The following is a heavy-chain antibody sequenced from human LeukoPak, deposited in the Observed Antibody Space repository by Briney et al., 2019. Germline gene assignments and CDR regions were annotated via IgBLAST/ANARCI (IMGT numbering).Heavy chain of an antibody. V-gene: IGHV4-34*01. Sequence: PSETLSLTCNVSGGSFTNYYWSWIRQTPEKGLEWIGQINHSGDTSYNPSLRSRITLSVDRSKNQFSLKVTSVTAADTGVYYCARGRQVKKIAARPLDYWGQGTLVTVSS. CDR2: INHSGDT. J-gene: IGHJ4*02. CDR3: ARGRQVKKIAARPLDY. CDR1: GGSFTNYY. D-gene: IGHD6-6*01.